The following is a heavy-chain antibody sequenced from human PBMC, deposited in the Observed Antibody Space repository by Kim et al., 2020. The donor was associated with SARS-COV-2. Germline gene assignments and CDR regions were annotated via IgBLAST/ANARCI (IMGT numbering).Heavy chain of an antibody. Sequence: GGSLRLSCAASGFTFSSYGMHWVRQAPGKGLEWVAVIWYDGSNKYYADSVKGRFTISRDNSKNTLYLQMNSLRAEDTAVYYCAREEGIAAAGTLYFQHWGQGTLVTVSS. D-gene: IGHD6-13*01. V-gene: IGHV3-33*01. J-gene: IGHJ1*01. CDR3: AREEGIAAAGTLYFQH. CDR2: IWYDGSNK. CDR1: GFTFSSYG.